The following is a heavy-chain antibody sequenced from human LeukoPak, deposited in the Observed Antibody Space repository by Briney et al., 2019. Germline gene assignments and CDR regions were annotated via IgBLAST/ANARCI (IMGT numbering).Heavy chain of an antibody. J-gene: IGHJ6*04. CDR3: ARDGYYYYGMDV. Sequence: SQTLSLTCTVSGGSISSGDYYWSWIRQPPGKGLEWIGYIYYSGSTYYNPSLKSRATISVDTSKNQFSLKLSSVTAADTAVYYCARDGYYYYGMDVWGKGTTVTVSS. V-gene: IGHV4-30-4*01. CDR1: GGSISSGDYY. CDR2: IYYSGST.